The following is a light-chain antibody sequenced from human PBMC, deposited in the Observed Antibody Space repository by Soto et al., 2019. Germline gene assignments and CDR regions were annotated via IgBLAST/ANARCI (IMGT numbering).Light chain of an antibody. Sequence: IPMTQSPSTLSASLGDRLTITCRASQSISSWVAWYQQKPGKAPKLLIYAASSLQSGVPSRFSGSGSGTDFTLTISSLQPEDFATYYCQQSYSNSWTCGQGTRWIS. CDR2: AAS. J-gene: IGKJ1*01. CDR3: QQSYSNSWT. V-gene: IGKV1-39*01. CDR1: QSISSW.